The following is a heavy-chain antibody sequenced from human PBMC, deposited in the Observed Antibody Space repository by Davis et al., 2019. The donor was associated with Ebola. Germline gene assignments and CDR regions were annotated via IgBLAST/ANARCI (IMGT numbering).Heavy chain of an antibody. J-gene: IGHJ4*02. CDR2: INHSGST. CDR1: GGSFSDYY. V-gene: IGHV4-34*01. Sequence: MPSETLSLTCAVYGGSFSDYYWTWIRQPPGKGLEWIGEINHSGSTNYNPSLKSRVTISVDTSKNQFYLKLKSVTAADTAVYYCARVSSSGSYLFDYWGQGTLVTVSS. CDR3: ARVSSSGSYLFDY. D-gene: IGHD3-22*01.